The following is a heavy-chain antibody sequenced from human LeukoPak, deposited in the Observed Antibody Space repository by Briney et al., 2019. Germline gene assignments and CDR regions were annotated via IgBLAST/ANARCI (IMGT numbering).Heavy chain of an antibody. CDR1: GGSISSYY. CDR3: ASSPAPYYYDSSPLDY. V-gene: IGHV4-4*07. D-gene: IGHD3-22*01. Sequence: SETLSLTCTVSGGSISSYYWSWIRQPAGKGLEWIGRIYTSGSTNYNPSLKSQVTMSVDTSKNQFSLKLSSVTAADTAVYYCASSPAPYYYDSSPLDYWGQGTLVTVSS. J-gene: IGHJ4*02. CDR2: IYTSGST.